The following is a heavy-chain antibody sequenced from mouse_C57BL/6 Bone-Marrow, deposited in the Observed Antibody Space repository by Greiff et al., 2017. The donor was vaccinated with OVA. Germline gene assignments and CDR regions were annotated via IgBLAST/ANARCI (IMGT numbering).Heavy chain of an antibody. CDR2: IDPSDSYT. Sequence: QVHVKQPGAELVKPGASVKLSCKASGYTFTSYWMQWVKQRPGQGLEWIGEIDPSDSYTNYNQKFKGKATLTVDTSSSTAYMQLSSLTSEDSAVYYCAREEDYYGSSTFYWGQGTLVTVSA. V-gene: IGHV1-50*01. D-gene: IGHD1-1*01. CDR1: GYTFTSYW. J-gene: IGHJ3*01. CDR3: AREEDYYGSSTFY.